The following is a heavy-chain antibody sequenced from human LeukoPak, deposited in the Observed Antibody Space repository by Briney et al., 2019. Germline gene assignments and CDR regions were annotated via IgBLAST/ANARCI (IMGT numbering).Heavy chain of an antibody. D-gene: IGHD5-12*01. Sequence: ASVKVSCKASGYTFTSYGISWVRQAPGQGLEWMGWISAYNGNTNYAQKLQGRVTMTTDTSTSTAYMELRSLRSDDTAVYYCAREGGGYSGNDLGGGGAYWGQGTLVTVSS. CDR2: ISAYNGNT. J-gene: IGHJ4*02. CDR1: GYTFTSYG. V-gene: IGHV1-18*01. CDR3: AREGGGYSGNDLGGGGAY.